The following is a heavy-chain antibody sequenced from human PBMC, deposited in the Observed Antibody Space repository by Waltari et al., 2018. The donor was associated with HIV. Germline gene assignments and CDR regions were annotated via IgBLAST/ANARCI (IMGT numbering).Heavy chain of an antibody. Sequence: QVQLQESGPGLVKPSETLSLTCTVSGGSISSYYWSWIRQPPGKGLEWIGYIYYSGSTNYYPSLKSRVTISVDTSKNQFSLKLSSVTAADTAVYYCARGPHSYYGMDVWGQGTTVTVSS. V-gene: IGHV4-59*01. CDR1: GGSISSYY. CDR3: ARGPHSYYGMDV. J-gene: IGHJ6*02. CDR2: IYYSGST.